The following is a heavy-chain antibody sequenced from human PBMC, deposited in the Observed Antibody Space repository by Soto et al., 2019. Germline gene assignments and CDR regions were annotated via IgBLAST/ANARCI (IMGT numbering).Heavy chain of an antibody. V-gene: IGHV4-30-2*01. CDR2: IYHSGST. CDR3: AREYYYGMDV. J-gene: IGHJ6*02. CDR1: GGSLSSGGYS. Sequence: TLSLTCAVSGGSLSSGGYSWSWIRHPPGKGLEWIGYIYHSGSTYYNPSLKSRVTISVDRSKNQFSLKLSSVTAADTAVYYCAREYYYGMDVWGQGTTVTVSS.